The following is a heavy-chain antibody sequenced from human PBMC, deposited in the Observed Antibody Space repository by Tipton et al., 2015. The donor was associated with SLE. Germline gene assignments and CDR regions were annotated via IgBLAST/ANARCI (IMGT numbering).Heavy chain of an antibody. D-gene: IGHD6-6*01. V-gene: IGHV4-38-2*01. CDR2: IYHSGST. Sequence: TLSLTCAVSGYSISSGYYWGWIRQPPGKGLEWIGSIYHSGSTYYNPSLKSRVTISVDTSKNQFSLKLSSVTAADTAVYYCARGGEAARRAFDYWGQGTLGTDTS. CDR1: GYSISSGYY. J-gene: IGHJ4*02. CDR3: ARGGEAARRAFDY.